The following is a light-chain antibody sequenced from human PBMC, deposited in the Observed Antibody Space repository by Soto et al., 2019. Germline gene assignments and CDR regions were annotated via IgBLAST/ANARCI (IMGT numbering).Light chain of an antibody. CDR3: QQYDSSPMYT. Sequence: EIVLTQSPGTLSLSPGERATLSCRASQSVISTYLAWYQQKCGQAPRLLIYGASSRATGIPDRFIGSGSGTDFTLTISRLEPEDSAVYYCQQYDSSPMYTFGQGTKLEIK. CDR1: QSVISTY. V-gene: IGKV3-20*01. J-gene: IGKJ2*01. CDR2: GAS.